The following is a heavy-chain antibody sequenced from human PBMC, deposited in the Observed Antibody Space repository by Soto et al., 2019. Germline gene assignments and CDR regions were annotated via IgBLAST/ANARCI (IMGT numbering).Heavy chain of an antibody. Sequence: QVQLVQSGAEVKKPGASVKVSCKASGYTFTGYYMHWVRQAPGQGLEWMGWINPNSGGTNYAQKFQGWVTMTRDTSSGRAYMELSRLRSDDTGVYYCARDLCSGGSCPTPPVFDYWGQGTLVTVSS. CDR1: GYTFTGYY. D-gene: IGHD2-15*01. V-gene: IGHV1-2*04. J-gene: IGHJ4*02. CDR2: INPNSGGT. CDR3: ARDLCSGGSCPTPPVFDY.